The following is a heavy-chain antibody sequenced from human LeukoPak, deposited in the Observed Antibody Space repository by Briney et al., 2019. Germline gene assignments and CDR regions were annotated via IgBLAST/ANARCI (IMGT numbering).Heavy chain of an antibody. V-gene: IGHV3-23*01. CDR1: GFTVSSNY. CDR2: ISGSGGST. J-gene: IGHJ6*03. Sequence: GGSLRLSCAASGFTVSSNYMSWVRQAPGKGLEWVSVISGSGGSTYYADSVKGRFTISRDNSRNTLYLQMNSLRAEDTAVYYCAKGNEYQPYYYYMDVWGKGTTVTVSS. D-gene: IGHD2-2*01. CDR3: AKGNEYQPYYYYMDV.